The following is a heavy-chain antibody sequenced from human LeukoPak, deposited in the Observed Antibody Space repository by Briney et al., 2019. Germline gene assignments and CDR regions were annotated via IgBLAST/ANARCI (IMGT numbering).Heavy chain of an antibody. Sequence: PGGSLRLSCAASGFTFSSYWMSWVRQAPGKGLEWVANIKQDGSEKYYVDSVKGRFTISRDNSKNTLYLQMNSLRAEDTAVYYCARAHGSYNSYYGMDVWGQGTTVTVSS. CDR3: ARAHGSYNSYYGMDV. D-gene: IGHD1-26*01. CDR1: GFTFSSYW. J-gene: IGHJ6*02. V-gene: IGHV3-7*03. CDR2: IKQDGSEK.